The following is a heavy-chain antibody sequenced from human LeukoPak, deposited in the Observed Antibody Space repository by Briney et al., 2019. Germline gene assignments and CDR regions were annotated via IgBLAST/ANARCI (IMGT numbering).Heavy chain of an antibody. V-gene: IGHV3-23*01. Sequence: GGSLRLSCAASGFTFRSYAMNWVRQAPGKGLEWVSAISGSGGSTYYADSVKGRFTISRDNSKNTLYLQMDSLRAEDTAVYCCAKEISGYSSSWARFDYWGQGTLVTVSS. D-gene: IGHD6-13*01. CDR2: ISGSGGST. CDR3: AKEISGYSSSWARFDY. J-gene: IGHJ4*02. CDR1: GFTFRSYA.